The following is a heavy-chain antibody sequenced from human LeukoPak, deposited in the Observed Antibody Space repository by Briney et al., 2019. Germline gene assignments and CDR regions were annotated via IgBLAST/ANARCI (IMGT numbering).Heavy chain of an antibody. V-gene: IGHV3-7*03. CDR1: GFTVRDFW. CDR2: IKEDGTAK. D-gene: IGHD4-23*01. CDR3: VRGGWELDY. J-gene: IGHJ4*02. Sequence: GGSLRLSCVASGFTVRDFWMAWFRQAQGKGLEWVAHIKEDGTAKYYADSVRGRFTIFKDDDRNSLSLQMNSLRVEDTAVYYCVRGGWELDYWGQGTLVTVAS.